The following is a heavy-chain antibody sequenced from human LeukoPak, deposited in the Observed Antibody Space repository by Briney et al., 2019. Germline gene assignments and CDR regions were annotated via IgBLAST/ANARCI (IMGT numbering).Heavy chain of an antibody. J-gene: IGHJ5*02. Sequence: SETLSLTCTVSGGSISSYYWSWIRQPPGKGLEWIGYIYYSGSTNYNPSLKSRVTISVDTSKNQFSLKLNSVTAADTAVYYCARSVVGRYYGSGSYSDWFDPWGQGTLVTVSS. CDR2: IYYSGST. D-gene: IGHD3-10*01. V-gene: IGHV4-59*01. CDR1: GGSISSYY. CDR3: ARSVVGRYYGSGSYSDWFDP.